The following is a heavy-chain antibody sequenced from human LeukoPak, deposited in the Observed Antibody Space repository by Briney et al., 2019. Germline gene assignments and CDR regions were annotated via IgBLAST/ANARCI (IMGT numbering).Heavy chain of an antibody. Sequence: PGGSLRLSCAASGFTFSNYPMHWVRQAPGKGLEYVSAITSDGGSTYYANSVKGRFSISRDNTKNMLYLQMGSLRAEDTAMYYCARPLVGAIRDAFDIWGQGTMVTVSS. CDR3: ARPLVGAIRDAFDI. CDR2: ITSDGGST. CDR1: GFTFSNYP. V-gene: IGHV3-64*01. D-gene: IGHD1-26*01. J-gene: IGHJ3*02.